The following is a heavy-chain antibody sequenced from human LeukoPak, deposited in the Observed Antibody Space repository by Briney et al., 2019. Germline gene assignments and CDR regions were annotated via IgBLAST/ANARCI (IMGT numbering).Heavy chain of an antibody. CDR1: GGSISNYY. Sequence: SETLSLTCTVSGGSISNYYWTWIRQPPGKALGWIGYVYYTGSTNYNPSLKSRVSISVDTSKNQFSLQLRSVTAADTAVYYCARRLSGDYWGQGTLVTVSS. V-gene: IGHV4-59*08. CDR3: ARRLSGDY. D-gene: IGHD5-12*01. J-gene: IGHJ4*02. CDR2: VYYTGST.